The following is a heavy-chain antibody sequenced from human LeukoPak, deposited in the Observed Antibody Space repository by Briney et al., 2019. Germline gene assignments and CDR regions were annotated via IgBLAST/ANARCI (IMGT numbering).Heavy chain of an antibody. CDR1: GFTFSSYA. V-gene: IGHV3-48*03. J-gene: IGHJ6*03. CDR3: ARVIATRPHYHYYMDV. D-gene: IGHD6-6*01. CDR2: ISNSGRTI. Sequence: GGSLRLSCAVSGFTFSSYAISWVRQAPGKGLEWVSYISNSGRTIYYADSVKGRFTISRGNAENSLYLQMNSLRAEDTAVYYCARVIATRPHYHYYMDVWGKGTTVTVSS.